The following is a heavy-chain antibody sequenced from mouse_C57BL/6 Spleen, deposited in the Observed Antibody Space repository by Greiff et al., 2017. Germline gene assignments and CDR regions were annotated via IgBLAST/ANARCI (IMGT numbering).Heavy chain of an antibody. V-gene: IGHV3-6*01. Sequence: EVQLKESGPGLVKPSQSLSLTCSVTGYSITRGFYLNWIRQFPGNKLEWMGYISYDGSNNYNPSLKNRISITRDTSKNQFFLKLNSVTTEDTATYYCASCPEEEGFAYWGQGTLVTVSA. CDR1: GYSITRGFY. CDR3: ASCPEEEGFAY. J-gene: IGHJ3*01. CDR2: ISYDGSN.